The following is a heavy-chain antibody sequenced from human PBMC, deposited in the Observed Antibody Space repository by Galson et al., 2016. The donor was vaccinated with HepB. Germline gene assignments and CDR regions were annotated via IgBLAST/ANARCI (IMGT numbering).Heavy chain of an antibody. CDR1: GYTFTIYD. Sequence: SVKVSCKASGYTFTIYDITWVRQAPGQGLEWMGWMNPKSGNTGYAQKFEGRVNMTTNTSTNTAYLELNSLTSEDTAVYYCARGDLDRTCSGFSCIGVWGQGATVTVSS. CDR3: ARGDLDRTCSGFSCIGV. D-gene: IGHD2-15*01. V-gene: IGHV1-8*01. J-gene: IGHJ6*02. CDR2: MNPKSGNT.